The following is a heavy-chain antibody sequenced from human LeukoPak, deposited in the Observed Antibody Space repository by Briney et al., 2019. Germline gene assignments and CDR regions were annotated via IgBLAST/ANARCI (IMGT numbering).Heavy chain of an antibody. V-gene: IGHV4-34*01. J-gene: IGHJ4*02. D-gene: IGHD6-6*01. CDR2: INHSGST. CDR1: RGSLSGYY. CDR3: ASMSSSSSPADY. Sequence: SETLSHTCAVYRGSLSGYYWSWMRQPPGKGLEWIGEINHSGSTNYNPSLKSRVTISVDTTKNQFSLKLSSVTAADTAVYYCASMSSSSSPADYWGQGTLVTVSS.